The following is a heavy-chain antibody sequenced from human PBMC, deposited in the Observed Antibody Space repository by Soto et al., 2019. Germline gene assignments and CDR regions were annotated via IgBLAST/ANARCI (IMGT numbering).Heavy chain of an antibody. J-gene: IGHJ5*02. V-gene: IGHV4-30-2*01. CDR3: ARVPTSFDPNWFDP. D-gene: IGHD1-26*01. CDR1: GGSISSGGYS. CDR2: MYHSGST. Sequence: SETLSLTCAVSGGSISSGGYSWSWIRQPPGKGLEWIGYMYHSGSTYYNPSLKSRATISVDTSKNHFSLKLNSVTAADTAIYYCARVPTSFDPNWFDPWGQGTLVTVSS.